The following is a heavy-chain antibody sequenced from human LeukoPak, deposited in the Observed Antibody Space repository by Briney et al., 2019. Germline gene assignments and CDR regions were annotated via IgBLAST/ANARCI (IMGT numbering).Heavy chain of an antibody. CDR1: GGSISSFY. Sequence: PSETLSLTCTVSGGSISSFYWSWIRQPAGKGLEWIGRIYTSGSTNYNPSLKSRVTISVDTSKNQFSLKLSSVTAADTAVYYRARVFDSGSQAYFYYMDVWGKGTTVTISS. V-gene: IGHV4-4*07. CDR2: IYTSGST. D-gene: IGHD3-10*01. J-gene: IGHJ6*03. CDR3: ARVFDSGSQAYFYYMDV.